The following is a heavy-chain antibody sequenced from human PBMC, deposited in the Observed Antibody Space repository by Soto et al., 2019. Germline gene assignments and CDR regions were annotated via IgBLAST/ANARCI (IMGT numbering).Heavy chain of an antibody. D-gene: IGHD3-3*01. J-gene: IGHJ5*02. CDR3: ARHQLTYYDFWDGSNWFDP. V-gene: IGHV4-39*01. Sequence: QLQLQESGPGLVKPSETLSLTCTVSGGSISSSSYYWGWIRQPPGKGLEWIGSIYYSGSTYYNPSLKSRVTISVDTSKNQFYLKLSSVTAADTSVYYCARHQLTYYDFWDGSNWFDPWGQGTLVTVSS. CDR2: IYYSGST. CDR1: GGSISSSSYY.